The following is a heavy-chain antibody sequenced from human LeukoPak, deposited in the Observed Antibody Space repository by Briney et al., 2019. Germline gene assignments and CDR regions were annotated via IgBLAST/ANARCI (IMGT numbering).Heavy chain of an antibody. CDR1: GFTFSGYW. J-gene: IGHJ6*02. D-gene: IGHD2-15*01. Sequence: PGGSLRLSCAASGFTFSGYWMHWVRQAPGKGLVWVSHINSDGSSTNYADSVKGRFTISRDNAKNTLYLQMNSLRAEDTALYYCAKDSGVAPTGYGMDVWGQGTTVTVSS. V-gene: IGHV3-74*01. CDR3: AKDSGVAPTGYGMDV. CDR2: INSDGSST.